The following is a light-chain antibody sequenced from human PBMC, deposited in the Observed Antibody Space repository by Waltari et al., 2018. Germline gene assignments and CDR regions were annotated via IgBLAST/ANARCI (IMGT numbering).Light chain of an antibody. CDR3: CSYAGTTSIYV. Sequence: QSALTQPASVSGSPGESITISCTGTSNDDGNYTLVPWYQQHPDKAPKLIIFEVTKRPSRVSNRFSGSKSGNTASLTISGLQAEDEADYYCCSYAGTTSIYVFGSGTKVTVL. J-gene: IGLJ1*01. V-gene: IGLV2-23*02. CDR1: SNDDGNYTL. CDR2: EVT.